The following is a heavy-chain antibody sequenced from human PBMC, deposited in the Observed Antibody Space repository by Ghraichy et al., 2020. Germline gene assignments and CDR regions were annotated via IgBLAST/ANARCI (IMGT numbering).Heavy chain of an antibody. D-gene: IGHD6-25*01. CDR3: ARLPAGKAAATSYVMDV. Sequence: SETLSLTCVVYGGSFSASYWSWIRQPPGKGLEWIGEINHSGSTNYNPSRKSRVTISVDTSKNQFSLRLSSVTAADTAVYYCARLPAGKAAATSYVMDVWGQGTTVAVS. V-gene: IGHV4-34*01. CDR2: INHSGST. CDR1: GGSFSASY. J-gene: IGHJ6*02.